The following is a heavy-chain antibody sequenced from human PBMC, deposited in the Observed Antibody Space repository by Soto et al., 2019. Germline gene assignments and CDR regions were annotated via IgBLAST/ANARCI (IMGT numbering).Heavy chain of an antibody. Sequence: SDTLSLTCVVYGGSLSDYFCSWTRQPPGLSLEWIGEINHLGSINYNPSLKSRVTMSVDTSKNQFSLTLNSVTAADTATYYCARGGISHWAYFYYMDVWDRGTTVT. D-gene: IGHD2-21*01. J-gene: IGHJ6*03. CDR1: GGSLSDYF. V-gene: IGHV4-34*01. CDR3: ARGGISHWAYFYYMDV. CDR2: INHLGSI.